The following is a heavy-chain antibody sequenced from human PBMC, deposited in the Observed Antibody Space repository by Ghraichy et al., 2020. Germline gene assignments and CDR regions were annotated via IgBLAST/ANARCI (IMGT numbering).Heavy chain of an antibody. D-gene: IGHD6-13*01. J-gene: IGHJ6*02. CDR2: IYTSGST. Sequence: SETLSLTCTVSGGSISSGSYYWSWIRQPAGKGLEWIGRIYTSGSTNYNPSLKSRVTISVDTSKSQFSLKLSSVTAADTAVYYCARVEGSSWYEGYDYYGMDVWGQGTTVTVSS. CDR3: ARVEGSSWYEGYDYYGMDV. V-gene: IGHV4-61*02. CDR1: GGSISSGSYY.